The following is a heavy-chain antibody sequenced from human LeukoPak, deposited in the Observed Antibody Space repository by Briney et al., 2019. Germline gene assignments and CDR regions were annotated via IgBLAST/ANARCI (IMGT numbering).Heavy chain of an antibody. Sequence: SETLSLTCSVSGGSISRSSYYWGWIRQPPGKGPEWIGSVYYGGSTYYNPSLKSRVTISVDTSKNQFSLKLNSVTAADTAVYYCASPSQRLVTGVGPSVDYWGQGTLVTVSS. D-gene: IGHD6-13*01. J-gene: IGHJ4*02. CDR3: ASPSQRLVTGVGPSVDY. CDR2: VYYGGST. CDR1: GGSISRSSYY. V-gene: IGHV4-39*07.